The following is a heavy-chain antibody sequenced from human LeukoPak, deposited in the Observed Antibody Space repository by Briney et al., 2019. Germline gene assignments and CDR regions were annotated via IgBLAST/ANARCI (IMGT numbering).Heavy chain of an antibody. CDR3: ARNQQLGGHSYYYYGMDV. Sequence: GKSLRLSCVASGFTFSSYAMHWVRQAPGKGLEWVVFISYDGSNKYYADSVKGRFTISRDNSKNTLYLQMNSLRADDTAIYYCARNQQLGGHSYYYYGMDVWGQGTTVTVSS. D-gene: IGHD3-16*01. J-gene: IGHJ6*02. V-gene: IGHV3-30-3*01. CDR2: ISYDGSNK. CDR1: GFTFSSYA.